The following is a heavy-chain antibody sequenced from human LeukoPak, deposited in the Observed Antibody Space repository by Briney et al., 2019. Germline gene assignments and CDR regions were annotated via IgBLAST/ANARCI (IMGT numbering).Heavy chain of an antibody. CDR2: ISGSGGST. Sequence: PGGSLRLSCAASGFTFSSYAMSWVRQAPGKGLEWVSAISGSGGSTYYADSVKGRVTISRDNSKNTLYLQMNSLRAEDTAVYYCAKALAAAAPAFYGMDVWGKGTTVTVSS. CDR1: GFTFSSYA. CDR3: AKALAAAAPAFYGMDV. D-gene: IGHD6-13*01. J-gene: IGHJ6*04. V-gene: IGHV3-23*01.